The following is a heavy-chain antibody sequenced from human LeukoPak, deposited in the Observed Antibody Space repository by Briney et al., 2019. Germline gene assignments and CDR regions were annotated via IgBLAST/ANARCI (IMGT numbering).Heavy chain of an antibody. CDR2: IYDSGTT. CDR3: ARGGDRRGFDY. D-gene: IGHD1-14*01. J-gene: IGHJ4*02. V-gene: IGHV4-31*03. Sequence: SETLSLTCTVSDDSISNGGFYWSWIRQHPGKGLEWIAYIYDSGTTYYSPALQSRVTISVDTSDNKFSLKLTSLTSADTAVYYCARGGDRRGFDYWGQGTLVTVSS. CDR1: DDSISNGGFY.